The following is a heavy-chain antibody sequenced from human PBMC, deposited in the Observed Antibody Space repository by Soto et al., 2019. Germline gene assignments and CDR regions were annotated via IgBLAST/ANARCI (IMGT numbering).Heavy chain of an antibody. CDR1: NFTFTYAW. D-gene: IGHD3-22*01. CDR3: VTDDTSGYYFLH. CDR2: IKSTAYGGTA. V-gene: IGHV3-15*01. Sequence: EVQLVESGGGLIKPGGSLRLSCAGFNFTFTYAWMSWVRQAPGKGLEWVGRIKSTAYGGTADYAAPVEDRFTISRDDSKNMLFLHMHSLRPDDTATYYCVTDDTSGYYFLHWGQGTLVTVAS. J-gene: IGHJ4*02.